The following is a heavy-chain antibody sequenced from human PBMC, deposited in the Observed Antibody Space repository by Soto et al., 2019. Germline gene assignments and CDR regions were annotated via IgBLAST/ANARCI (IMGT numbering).Heavy chain of an antibody. CDR1: GFSFRDYF. D-gene: IGHD3-3*01. J-gene: IGHJ4*02. CDR3: ARDDYTYGVY. Sequence: QVQLVESGGGLVKPGESLRVSCAASGFSFRDYFMSWIRQAPGTGLEWVSYIGPYGTTIYYADSVKGRFTISRDDAKNSLYLHMNSLRAEDTAVYYCARDDYTYGVYWGQGSLVTVSS. CDR2: IGPYGTTI. V-gene: IGHV3-11*01.